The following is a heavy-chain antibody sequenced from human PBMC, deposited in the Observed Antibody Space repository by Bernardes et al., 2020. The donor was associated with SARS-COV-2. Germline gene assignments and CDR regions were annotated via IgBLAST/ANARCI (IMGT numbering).Heavy chain of an antibody. Sequence: GGSLRLSCAASGFTFSSYGMHWVRQAPGKGLEWVAVIWYDGSNKYYADSVKGRFTISRDNSKNTLYLQMNSLRAEDTAVYYCARDPGYYDFWSGYYTSYYFDYWGQGTLVTVSS. D-gene: IGHD3-3*01. CDR3: ARDPGYYDFWSGYYTSYYFDY. J-gene: IGHJ4*02. CDR1: GFTFSSYG. V-gene: IGHV3-33*08. CDR2: IWYDGSNK.